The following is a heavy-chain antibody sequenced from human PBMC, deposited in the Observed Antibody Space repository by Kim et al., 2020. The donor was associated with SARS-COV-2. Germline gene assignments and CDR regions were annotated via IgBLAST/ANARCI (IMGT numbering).Heavy chain of an antibody. Sequence: GGSLRLSCAASGFTFSSYSMNWVRQAPGKGLEWVSSISSSSSYIYYADSVKGRFTISRDNAKNSLYLQMNSLRAEDTAVYYCATLYYYDSSGLKNPYYFDYWGQGTLVTVSS. V-gene: IGHV3-21*01. J-gene: IGHJ4*02. CDR2: ISSSSSYI. CDR3: ATLYYYDSSGLKNPYYFDY. D-gene: IGHD3-22*01. CDR1: GFTFSSYS.